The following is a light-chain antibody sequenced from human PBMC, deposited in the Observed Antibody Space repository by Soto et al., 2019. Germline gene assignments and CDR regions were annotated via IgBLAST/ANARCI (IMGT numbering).Light chain of an antibody. CDR1: QSITNY. V-gene: IGKV1-39*01. J-gene: IGKJ2*01. CDR3: QQSYTTPYT. Sequence: DIQMTQSPSSLSASVGDSVTITCRASQSITNYLNWYQQRPGTAPRLLISAASTLEGGVPSRFSGSGSGTDFTLTVSSLQPEDFATYYCQQSYTTPYTFGQGTKLEIK. CDR2: AAS.